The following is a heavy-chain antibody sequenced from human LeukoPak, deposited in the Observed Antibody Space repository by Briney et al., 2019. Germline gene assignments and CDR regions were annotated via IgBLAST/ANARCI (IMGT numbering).Heavy chain of an antibody. J-gene: IGHJ4*02. V-gene: IGHV1-8*01. CDR1: GYTFTSYD. CDR3: ARVRGVYSSSWNRNYFDY. Sequence: ASVKVSCKASGYTFTSYDINWVRQATGQGLEWMGWMNPNSGNTGYAQKFQGRVTMTRNTSISTAYMELSSLRSEDTAVYYCARVRGVYSSSWNRNYFDYRGQGTLVTVSS. CDR2: MNPNSGNT. D-gene: IGHD6-13*01.